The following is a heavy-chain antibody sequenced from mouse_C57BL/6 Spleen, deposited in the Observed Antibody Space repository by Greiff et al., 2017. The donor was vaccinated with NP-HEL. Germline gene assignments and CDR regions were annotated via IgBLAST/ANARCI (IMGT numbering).Heavy chain of an antibody. Sequence: EVQLQQSGPELVKPGASVKIPCKASGYTFTDYNMDWVKQSHGKSLEWIGDINPNNGCTIYNQKFKGKATLTVDKSSSTAYMELRSLTSEDTAVYYCARYDGYYGYFDVWGTGTTVTVSS. CDR1: GYTFTDYN. V-gene: IGHV1-18*01. CDR3: ARYDGYYGYFDV. CDR2: INPNNGCT. D-gene: IGHD2-3*01. J-gene: IGHJ1*03.